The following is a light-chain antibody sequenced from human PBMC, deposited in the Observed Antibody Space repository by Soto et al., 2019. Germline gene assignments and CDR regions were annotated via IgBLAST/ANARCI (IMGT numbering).Light chain of an antibody. CDR1: QTVSSRY. V-gene: IGKV3-20*01. CDR2: GAS. J-gene: IGKJ2*01. CDR3: QQHGRSPPFT. Sequence: EIVLTQSPGTLSLSPEERATLSCRASQTVSSRYLAWYQQKPDQAPRLLMYGASNRSTGIPDRFSGSGSGTDFTLTISRVEPEDVAVYFCQQHGRSPPFTFGQGTKVEIK.